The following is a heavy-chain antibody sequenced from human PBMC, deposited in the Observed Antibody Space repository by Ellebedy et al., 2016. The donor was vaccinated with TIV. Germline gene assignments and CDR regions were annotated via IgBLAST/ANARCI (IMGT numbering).Heavy chain of an antibody. CDR3: ARGRGSSWYGDYYYYYYMDV. CDR1: GGSISSYY. CDR2: IYTSGST. V-gene: IGHV4-4*07. J-gene: IGHJ6*03. D-gene: IGHD6-13*01. Sequence: SETLSLTXTVSGGSISSYYWSWIRQPAGKGLEWIGRIYTSGSTNYNPSLKSRVTMSVDTSKNQFSLKLSSVTAADTAVYYCARGRGSSWYGDYYYYYYMDVWGKGTTVTVSS.